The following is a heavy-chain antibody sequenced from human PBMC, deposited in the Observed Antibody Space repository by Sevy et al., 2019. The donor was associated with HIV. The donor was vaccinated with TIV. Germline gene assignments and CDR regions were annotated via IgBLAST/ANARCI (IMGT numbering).Heavy chain of an antibody. Sequence: ASVKVSCKASGYTFTSYAMHWVRQAPGQRLEWMGWINAGNGNTKYSQKFQGRVTITRDTSASTAYMELSSLRSEDTAVYYCAREGVVVAAGFDPWGQGTLVTVSS. CDR2: INAGNGNT. V-gene: IGHV1-3*01. CDR1: GYTFTSYA. J-gene: IGHJ5*02. CDR3: AREGVVVAAGFDP. D-gene: IGHD2-15*01.